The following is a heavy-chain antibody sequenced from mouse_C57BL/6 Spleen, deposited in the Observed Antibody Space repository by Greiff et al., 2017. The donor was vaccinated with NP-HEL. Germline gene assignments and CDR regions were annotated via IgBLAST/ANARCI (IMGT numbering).Heavy chain of an antibody. CDR1: GYTFTSYW. V-gene: IGHV1-55*01. D-gene: IGHD2-5*01. J-gene: IGHJ2*01. CDR3: ASSAYYSNYFDD. CDR2: IYPGSGST. Sequence: QVQLQQPGAELVKPGASVKMSCKASGYTFTSYWITWVKQRPGQGLEWIGDIYPGSGSTNYNEKFKSKATLTVDTSSSTAYMQRSSLTSEDSAVYYCASSAYYSNYFDDWGQGTTLTVSS.